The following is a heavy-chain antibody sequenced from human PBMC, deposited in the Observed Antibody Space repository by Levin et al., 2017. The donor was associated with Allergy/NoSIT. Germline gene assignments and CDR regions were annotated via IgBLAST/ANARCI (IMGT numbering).Heavy chain of an antibody. CDR3: ARVGGSGRDNYFDY. CDR1: GFTFSTYW. Sequence: TGGSLRLSCAASGFTFSTYWMSWVRQAPGRGLEWVANIRQDGSEKYYVDSVKGRFTISRDNAKNSLYLQMNTLRAEDTAVYYCARVGGSGRDNYFDYWGQGTLVTVSS. V-gene: IGHV3-7*04. J-gene: IGHJ4*02. D-gene: IGHD3-16*01. CDR2: IRQDGSEK.